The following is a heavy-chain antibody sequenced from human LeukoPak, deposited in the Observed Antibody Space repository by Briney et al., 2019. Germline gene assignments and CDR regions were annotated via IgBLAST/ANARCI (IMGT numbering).Heavy chain of an antibody. CDR1: GFTFDDYA. D-gene: IGHD6-19*01. V-gene: IGHV3-9*03. CDR2: ISWNSGSI. J-gene: IGHJ4*02. Sequence: PGRSLRLSCAASGFTFDDYAMHWVRQAPGKGLEWVSGISWNSGSIGYADSVKGRFTISRDNAKNSLYLQMNSLRAEDMALYYCAKDISSSGWEGFDYWGQGTLVTVSS. CDR3: AKDISSSGWEGFDY.